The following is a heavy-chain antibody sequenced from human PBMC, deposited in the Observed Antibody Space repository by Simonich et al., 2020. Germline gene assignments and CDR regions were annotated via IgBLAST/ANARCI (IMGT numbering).Heavy chain of an antibody. V-gene: IGHV1-18*01. CDR2: SSAYKGNT. CDR1: GYTFTSHG. Sequence: QVQLVQSGAEVKKPGASVKVSCKASGYTFTSHGISWVRQAPGQGLEWMGWSSAYKGNTNYAQKLQGRGTMTTDTSTSTAYMELRSLRSDDTAVYYCARDQGGRAAAATDYWGQGTLVTVSS. D-gene: IGHD6-13*01. J-gene: IGHJ4*02. CDR3: ARDQGGRAAAATDY.